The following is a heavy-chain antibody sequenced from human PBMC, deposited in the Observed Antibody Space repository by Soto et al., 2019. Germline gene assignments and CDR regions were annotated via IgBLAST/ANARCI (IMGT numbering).Heavy chain of an antibody. D-gene: IGHD2-15*01. CDR1: GFTFSSYW. CDR3: ARDSSGVVVAATYYYYYMDV. Sequence: GGSLRLSCAASGFTFSSYWMSWVRQAPGKGLEWVANIKQDGSEKYYVYSVKGRFTISRDNAKNSLYLQMNSLRAEDTAVYYCARDSSGVVVAATYYYYYMDVWGKGTTVTVSS. J-gene: IGHJ6*03. V-gene: IGHV3-7*01. CDR2: IKQDGSEK.